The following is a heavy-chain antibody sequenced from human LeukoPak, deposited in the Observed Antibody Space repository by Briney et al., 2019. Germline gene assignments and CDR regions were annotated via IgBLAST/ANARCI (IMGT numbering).Heavy chain of an antibody. D-gene: IGHD2-15*01. J-gene: IGHJ4*02. Sequence: GESLKISCKGSGYSFTSYWIGWVRQMPGKGLEWMGSIYPGDSDTRYSPSFQGQVTISADKSISTAYLQWSSLEASDTAMYYCARRGYCSGGSCYYFDYWGQGTLVTVSS. V-gene: IGHV5-51*01. CDR3: ARRGYCSGGSCYYFDY. CDR1: GYSFTSYW. CDR2: IYPGDSDT.